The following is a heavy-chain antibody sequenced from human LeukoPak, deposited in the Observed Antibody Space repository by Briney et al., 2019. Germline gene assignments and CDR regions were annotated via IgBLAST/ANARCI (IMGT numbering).Heavy chain of an antibody. CDR3: ARADYYAYFEY. CDR2: INHSAGT. Sequence: PSETLSLTCAVSGGSFRNYYWSWIRQPPGKGLEWIGEINHSAGTNCNPSFKSRVTISADTSKNQFSLKLSSVTAADTAVYYCARADYYAYFEYWGQGTLVTVSS. J-gene: IGHJ4*02. CDR1: GGSFRNYY. D-gene: IGHD3-10*01. V-gene: IGHV4-34*01.